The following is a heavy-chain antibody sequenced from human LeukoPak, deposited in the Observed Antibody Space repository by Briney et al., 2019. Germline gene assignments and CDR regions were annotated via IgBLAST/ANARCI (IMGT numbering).Heavy chain of an antibody. V-gene: IGHV1-69*13. CDR3: ARGPYDSSGYYFQPSDY. CDR1: GGTFSSYA. J-gene: IGHJ4*02. CDR2: IIPIFGTA. Sequence: SVKVSCKASGGTFSSYAISWVRQAPGRGLEWMGGIIPIFGTANYAQKFQGRVTITADESTSTAYMELSSLRSEDTAVYYCARGPYDSSGYYFQPSDYWGQGTLVTVSS. D-gene: IGHD3-22*01.